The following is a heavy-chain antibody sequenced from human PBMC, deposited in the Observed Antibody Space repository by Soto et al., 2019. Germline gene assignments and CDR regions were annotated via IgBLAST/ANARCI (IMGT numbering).Heavy chain of an antibody. CDR1: GYTFTSYY. D-gene: IGHD3-3*01. Sequence: QVQLVQSGAEVKKPGASVKVSCKASGYTFTSYYMHWVRQAPGQGLEWMGIINPSGGSTSYAQKFQGRVTMTRDTSTSTVYMELSSLRSEETAVYYCARGTTIFGVVPENWFDPWGQGTLVTVSS. CDR2: INPSGGST. CDR3: ARGTTIFGVVPENWFDP. V-gene: IGHV1-46*01. J-gene: IGHJ5*02.